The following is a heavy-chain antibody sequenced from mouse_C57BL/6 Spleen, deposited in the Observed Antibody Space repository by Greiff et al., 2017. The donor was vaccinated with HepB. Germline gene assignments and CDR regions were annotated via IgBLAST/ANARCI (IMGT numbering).Heavy chain of an antibody. J-gene: IGHJ3*01. D-gene: IGHD2-4*01. V-gene: IGHV1-69*01. CDR2: IDPSDSYT. Sequence: QVQLQQPGAELVMPGASVKLSCKASGYTFTSYWMHWVKQRPGQGLEWIGEIDPSDSYTNYTQKFKGKSTLTVDKSTSTAYMQLSSLTSEDSAVYYSARGDYDDLFAYWGQGTLVTVTA. CDR1: GYTFTSYW. CDR3: ARGDYDDLFAY.